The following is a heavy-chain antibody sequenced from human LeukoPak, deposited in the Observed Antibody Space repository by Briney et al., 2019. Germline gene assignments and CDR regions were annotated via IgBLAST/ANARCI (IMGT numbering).Heavy chain of an antibody. CDR3: AMDTADGSTIDY. V-gene: IGHV1-3*01. D-gene: IGHD5-18*01. J-gene: IGHJ4*02. CDR2: INAGNGNT. CDR1: GYTFTSYA. Sequence: ASVKVSCKASGYTFTSYAMHWVRQAPGQRLEWMGWINAGNGNTKYSQKFQGRDTITRDTSASTAYMELSSLRSEDTAVYYCAMDTADGSTIDYWGQGTLVTVSS.